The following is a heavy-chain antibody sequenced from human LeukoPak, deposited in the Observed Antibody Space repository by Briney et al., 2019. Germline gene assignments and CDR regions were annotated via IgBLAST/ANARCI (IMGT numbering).Heavy chain of an antibody. CDR1: GFTFTSYG. Sequence: GGSLRLSCAASGFTFTSYGMHWVRQAPGKGLEWVAVISYEGSKKYYADSVKGRFTISRDNAKNTLYLQMNSLRAEDTAVYYCARDTADDAFDIWGQGTMVTLSS. V-gene: IGHV3-30*03. J-gene: IGHJ3*02. CDR3: ARDTADDAFDI. CDR2: ISYEGSKK.